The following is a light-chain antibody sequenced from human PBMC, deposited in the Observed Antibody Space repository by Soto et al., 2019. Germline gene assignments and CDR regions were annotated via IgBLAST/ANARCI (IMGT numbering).Light chain of an antibody. CDR2: KNN. Sequence: QSLLTQPPSASGTRGQRFTISCSGSISNIGSNYVYWYQQLPGTAPKLLIYKNNHRPSWVPDRFSGSKSGTSASLATSGLRSEDEADYYCAAWDDSLSGYVFGAGTKVTVL. V-gene: IGLV1-47*01. CDR1: ISNIGSNY. CDR3: AAWDDSLSGYV. J-gene: IGLJ1*01.